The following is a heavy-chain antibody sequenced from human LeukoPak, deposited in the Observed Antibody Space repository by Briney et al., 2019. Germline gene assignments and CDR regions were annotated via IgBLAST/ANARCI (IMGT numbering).Heavy chain of an antibody. CDR2: ISYDGSNK. J-gene: IGHJ4*02. CDR1: GFTFSSYA. CDR3: AREAPPYYFDY. Sequence: GGSLRLSCAASGFTFSSYAMHWVRQAPGKGLEWVAVISYDGSNKYYADSVKGRFTISRDNSKNTLYLQMDSLRAEDTAVYYCAREAPPYYFDYWGQGTPVTVSS. V-gene: IGHV3-30*04.